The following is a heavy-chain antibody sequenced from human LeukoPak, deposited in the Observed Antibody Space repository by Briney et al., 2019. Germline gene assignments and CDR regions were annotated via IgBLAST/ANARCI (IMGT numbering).Heavy chain of an antibody. Sequence: ASVKVSCKASVYTFTGYYIHWVRQAPGQGLEWMGWINPNSGGTSFAQKFQGRVTMTRDTSISTAYMELSRLRSDDTAVYYCARDRYSGSYYFDYWGQGTLVTVSS. D-gene: IGHD1-26*01. CDR1: VYTFTGYY. CDR2: INPNSGGT. V-gene: IGHV1-2*02. J-gene: IGHJ4*02. CDR3: ARDRYSGSYYFDY.